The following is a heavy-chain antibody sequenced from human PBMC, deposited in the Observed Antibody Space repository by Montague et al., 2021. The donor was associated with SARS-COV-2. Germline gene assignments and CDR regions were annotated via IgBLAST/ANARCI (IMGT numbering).Heavy chain of an antibody. J-gene: IGHJ3*01. V-gene: IGHV6-1*01. CDR1: GASLSSDSLS. D-gene: IGHD2-2*03. CDR3: ARKMDSSFDV. CDR2: TYYRSKWXN. Sequence: VSPGASLSSDSLSWHWIRPSPSSGLEWLASTYYRSKWXNDSAPSVSGRATVKPDTSRNQFSLHLDSVTPEDTALYFCARKMDSSFDVWGKGTMVIVSS.